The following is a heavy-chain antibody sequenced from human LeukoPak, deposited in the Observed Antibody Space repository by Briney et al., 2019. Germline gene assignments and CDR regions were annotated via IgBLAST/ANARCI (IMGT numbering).Heavy chain of an antibody. CDR3: ARDPGLSGEHYAFDI. CDR1: GFTFSDYY. CDR2: ITSSGGTI. Sequence: GGSLRLSCAASGFTFSDYYMSWIRQAPGKGLEWISYITSSGGTIYYADSVKGRFTISRDNAKNSLYLQMNSLRADDTAVYYCARDPGLSGEHYAFDIWGQGTMVTVSS. J-gene: IGHJ3*02. D-gene: IGHD2/OR15-2a*01. V-gene: IGHV3-11*01.